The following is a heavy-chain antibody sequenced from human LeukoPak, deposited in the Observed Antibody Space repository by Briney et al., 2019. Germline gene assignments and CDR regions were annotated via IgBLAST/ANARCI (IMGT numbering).Heavy chain of an antibody. CDR3: ARDSAYGGNSRYFDY. J-gene: IGHJ4*02. D-gene: IGHD4-23*01. Sequence: SVKVSCKASGGTFSSYAISWVRQAPGQGLEWMGRIIPIFGIANYAQKFQGRATITADKSTSTAYMELSSLRSEDTAVYYCARDSAYGGNSRYFDYWGQGTLVTVSS. CDR1: GGTFSSYA. CDR2: IIPIFGIA. V-gene: IGHV1-69*04.